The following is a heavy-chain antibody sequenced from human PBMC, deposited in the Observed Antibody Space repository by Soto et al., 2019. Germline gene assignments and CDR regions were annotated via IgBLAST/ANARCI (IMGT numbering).Heavy chain of an antibody. CDR3: ARRRSCGTDCYKKIDYGRDV. J-gene: IGHJ6*02. CDR2: IIPVLTVP. Sequence: QVQLVQSGAEVRKPGSSVKVSCMASGSTFSSYTVNWVRQAPGKGLEWIGRIIPVLTVPDYARPFQGRVTITADRSAKTTYMESTSLTSEATAAYYCARRRSCGTDCYKKIDYGRDVWGQGARVRVSS. V-gene: IGHV1-69*02. CDR1: GSTFSSYT. D-gene: IGHD2-21*02.